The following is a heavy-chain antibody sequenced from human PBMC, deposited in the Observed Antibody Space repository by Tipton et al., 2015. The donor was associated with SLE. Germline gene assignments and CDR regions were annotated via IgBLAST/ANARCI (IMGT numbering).Heavy chain of an antibody. J-gene: IGHJ1*01. V-gene: IGHV4-39*02. D-gene: IGHD6-13*01. CDR1: GGSISINNYY. Sequence: TLSLTCTVSGGSISINNYYWAWIRQPPGKGMEWIGSIYYTGSTSVNPSLKSRVTMSVDTSKNHFSLKVSSVTAADTAIYYCAFSSDWYSEYFQQWGQGTLVTVSS. CDR3: AFSSDWYSEYFQQ. CDR2: IYYTGST.